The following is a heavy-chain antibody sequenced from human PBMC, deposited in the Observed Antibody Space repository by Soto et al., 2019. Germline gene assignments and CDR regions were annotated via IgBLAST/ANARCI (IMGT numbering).Heavy chain of an antibody. V-gene: IGHV3-33*01. J-gene: IGHJ6*02. Sequence: GGSLRLSCAASGFTFSSYGMHWVRQAPGKVLEWVAVIWYDGSNKYYADSVKGRFTISRDNSKNTLYLQMNSLRAEDTAVYYCARKQYYYGSGSYSTRNYYYYGMDVWGQGTTVTAP. CDR1: GFTFSSYG. CDR2: IWYDGSNK. D-gene: IGHD3-10*01. CDR3: ARKQYYYGSGSYSTRNYYYYGMDV.